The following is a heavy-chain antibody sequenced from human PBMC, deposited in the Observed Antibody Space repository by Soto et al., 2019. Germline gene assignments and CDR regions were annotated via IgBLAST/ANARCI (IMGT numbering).Heavy chain of an antibody. CDR1: GGTFSSYA. J-gene: IGHJ4*02. CDR2: IIPIFGTA. CDR3: ASRITIFGVAKISYFLDY. D-gene: IGHD3-3*01. V-gene: IGHV1-69*13. Sequence: SVKVSCKASGGTFSSYAISWVRQAPGQGLEWMGGIIPIFGTANYAQKFQGRVTITADESTSTAYMELSSLRSEDTAVYYCASRITIFGVAKISYFLDYWGQGSLVIISS.